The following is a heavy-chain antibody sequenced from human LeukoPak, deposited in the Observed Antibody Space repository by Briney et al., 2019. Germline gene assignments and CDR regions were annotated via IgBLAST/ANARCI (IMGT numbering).Heavy chain of an antibody. Sequence: GGSLRLSCAASGFTFDDYAMHWVRQAAGKGPEWVSLISGDGGSTYYADSVKGRFTISRDNSKNSLYLQMNSLRTEDTALYYCAKDSSGYYTRWHYYYYMDVWGEGTPVTVSS. CDR1: GFTFDDYA. J-gene: IGHJ6*03. CDR2: ISGDGGST. V-gene: IGHV3-43*02. D-gene: IGHD3-22*01. CDR3: AKDSSGYYTRWHYYYYMDV.